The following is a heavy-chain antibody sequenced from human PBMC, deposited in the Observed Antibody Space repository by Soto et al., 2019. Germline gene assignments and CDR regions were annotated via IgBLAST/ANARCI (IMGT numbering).Heavy chain of an antibody. J-gene: IGHJ6*02. CDR2: IWYDGSNK. V-gene: IGHV3-33*01. Sequence: GGSLRLSCAASGFTFSSYGMHWVRQAPGKGLEWVAVIWYDGSNKYYADSVKGRFTISRDNSKNTLYLQMNSLRAEDTAVYYCARGGYDFWSGSGYYYYYGMDVWGQGTTVTVSS. CDR1: GFTFSSYG. CDR3: ARGGYDFWSGSGYYYYYGMDV. D-gene: IGHD3-3*01.